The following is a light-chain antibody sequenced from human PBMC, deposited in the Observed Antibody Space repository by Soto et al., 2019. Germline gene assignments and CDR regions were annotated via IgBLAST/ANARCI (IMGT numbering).Light chain of an antibody. CDR3: QHLGT. J-gene: IGKJ1*01. Sequence: DIQMTQSPSTLSASVGDRVTITCRASQSISSWLAWYQQKPGKAPKLLIYDASSLESGVPSRFSGSGSGTEFHITISSLQPDDFATYYCQHLGTFGQGTKVEIK. V-gene: IGKV1-5*01. CDR1: QSISSW. CDR2: DAS.